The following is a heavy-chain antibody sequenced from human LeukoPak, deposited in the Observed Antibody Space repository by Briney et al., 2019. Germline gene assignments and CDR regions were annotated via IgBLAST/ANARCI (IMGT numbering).Heavy chain of an antibody. CDR3: ARLYYYDSSGYSLVY. Sequence: ASVKVSCKASGYTFTGYYMHWVRQAPGQGLEWMGWINPNSGGTNYAQKFQGRVTMTRDTSISTAYMELSSLRSEDTAVYYCARLYYYDSSGYSLVYWGQGTLVTISS. CDR2: INPNSGGT. D-gene: IGHD3-22*01. CDR1: GYTFTGYY. J-gene: IGHJ4*02. V-gene: IGHV1-2*02.